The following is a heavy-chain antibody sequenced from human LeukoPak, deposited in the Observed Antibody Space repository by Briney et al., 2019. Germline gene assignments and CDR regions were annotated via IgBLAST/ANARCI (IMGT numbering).Heavy chain of an antibody. V-gene: IGHV3-7*01. CDR1: GFTFSFYW. J-gene: IGHJ4*02. Sequence: RSGGSLRLSCAASGFTFSFYWMSWVRQAPGKGLEWVANIKQDGSAQYYVDSVKGRFTISRDNAKNSLYLQMNSLRAEDTAVYYCARAPFWGQGTLVTVSS. CDR3: ARAPF. CDR2: IKQDGSAQ.